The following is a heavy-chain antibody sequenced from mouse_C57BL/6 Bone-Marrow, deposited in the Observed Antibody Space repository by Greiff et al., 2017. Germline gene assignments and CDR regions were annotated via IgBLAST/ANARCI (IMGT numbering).Heavy chain of an antibody. V-gene: IGHV14-2*01. CDR1: GFNIKDYY. CDR3: ARGTTVVEHWYFDV. CDR2: IDPEDGET. Sequence: VQLKQSGAELVKPGASVKLSCTASGFNIKDYYMHWVKQRTEQGLEWIGRIDPEDGETKYAPKFPGKATITADTSSTTAYLQLRSLTSEDNAVYCCARGTTVVEHWYFDVWGTGTTVTVSS. D-gene: IGHD1-1*01. J-gene: IGHJ1*03.